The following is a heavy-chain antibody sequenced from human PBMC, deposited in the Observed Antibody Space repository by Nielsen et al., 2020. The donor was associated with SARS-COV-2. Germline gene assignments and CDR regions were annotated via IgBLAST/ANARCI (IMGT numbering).Heavy chain of an antibody. CDR1: GGSISSSNW. D-gene: IGHD6-19*01. Sequence: GSLRLSCAVSGGSISSSNWWSWVRQPPGKGLEWIGEIYHSGSTNYNPSLKSRVTISVDTSKNQFSLKLSSVTAADTAVYYCATGAGWFDPWGQGTRVTVSS. J-gene: IGHJ5*02. CDR3: ATGAGWFDP. CDR2: IYHSGST. V-gene: IGHV4-4*02.